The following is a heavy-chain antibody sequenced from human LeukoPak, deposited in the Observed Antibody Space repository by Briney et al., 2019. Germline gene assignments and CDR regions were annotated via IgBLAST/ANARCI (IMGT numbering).Heavy chain of an antibody. J-gene: IGHJ4*02. D-gene: IGHD3-10*01. Sequence: PGGSLRLSCAASGFTFSRDEMNWVRQAPGKGLEWVANIKQDGSEKYYVDSVKGRFTISRDNAKNSLYLQMNSLRAEDTAVYYCARVVRRWFGERPELYFDYWGQGTLVTVSS. CDR1: GFTFSRDE. V-gene: IGHV3-7*01. CDR2: IKQDGSEK. CDR3: ARVVRRWFGERPELYFDY.